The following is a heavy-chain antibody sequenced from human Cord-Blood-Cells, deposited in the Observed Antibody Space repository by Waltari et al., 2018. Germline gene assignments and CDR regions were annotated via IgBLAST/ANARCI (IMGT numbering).Heavy chain of an antibody. CDR1: GFSLSTSGVG. CDR3: AHTVGIAAAGTPFDY. V-gene: IGHV2-5*02. D-gene: IGHD6-13*01. CDR2: IYWDDDK. J-gene: IGHJ4*02. Sequence: QITLKESGPTLVKPTQTLTLPCTFSGFSLSTSGVGVGCIRQPPGKALEWLALIYWDDDKRYSPSLKSRLTITKDTSKNQVVLTMTNMDPVDTATYYCAHTVGIAAAGTPFDYWGQGTLVTVSS.